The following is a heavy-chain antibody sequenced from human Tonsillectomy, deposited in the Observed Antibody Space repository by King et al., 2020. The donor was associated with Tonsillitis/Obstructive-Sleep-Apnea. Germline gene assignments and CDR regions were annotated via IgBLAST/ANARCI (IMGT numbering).Heavy chain of an antibody. J-gene: IGHJ4*02. CDR3: TRGSGGFDY. D-gene: IGHD2-15*01. V-gene: IGHV3-49*04. CDR2: IRSKAYGGTT. CDR1: GFTFGDYP. Sequence: VQLVESGGGLVQPGRSLRLSCTTSGFTFGDYPMNWVRQAPGKGLEWVGFIRSKAYGGTTEYAASVKGRFTISRDDSKSIAYLQMNSLKTEDTAVYYCTRGSGGFDYWGQGTLVTVSS.